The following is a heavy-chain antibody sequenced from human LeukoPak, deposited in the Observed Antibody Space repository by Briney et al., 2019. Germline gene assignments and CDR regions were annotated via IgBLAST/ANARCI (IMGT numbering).Heavy chain of an antibody. CDR1: GGTFSSYA. V-gene: IGHV1-69*05. Sequence: SVKVSCKASGGTFSSYAISWVRQAPGQGLEWMGRIIPIFGTANYAQKSQGRVTITTDESTSTAYMELSSLRSEDTAVYYCARDLRYSSGWHYYYYMDVWGKGTTVTVSS. D-gene: IGHD6-19*01. CDR2: IIPIFGTA. J-gene: IGHJ6*03. CDR3: ARDLRYSSGWHYYYYMDV.